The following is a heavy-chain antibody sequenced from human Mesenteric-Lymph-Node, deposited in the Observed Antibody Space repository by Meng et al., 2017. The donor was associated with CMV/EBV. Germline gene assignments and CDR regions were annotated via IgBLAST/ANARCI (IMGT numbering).Heavy chain of an antibody. Sequence: ASVKVSCKASGGTFSSYAISWVRQAPGQGLEWMGIINPSGGSTSYAQKFQGRVTMTRDTSTSTVYMELSSLRSEDTAVYYCARGATGDTFDYWGQGTLVTVSS. CDR1: GGTFSSYA. D-gene: IGHD1-26*01. CDR3: ARGATGDTFDY. J-gene: IGHJ4*02. V-gene: IGHV1-46*01. CDR2: INPSGGST.